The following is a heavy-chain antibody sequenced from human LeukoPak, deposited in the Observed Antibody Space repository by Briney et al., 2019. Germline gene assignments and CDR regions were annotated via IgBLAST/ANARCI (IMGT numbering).Heavy chain of an antibody. D-gene: IGHD6-13*01. CDR2: IYYSGHT. Sequence: SETLSLTCTVSGGSISSSSYYWGWIRQPPGKGLEWIGSIYYSGHTYYNPSLQSRVTMSVDTSKNQFSLNLSSVTAADTAVYYCARDSSSWGFDYWGQGTLVTVSS. CDR1: GGSISSSSYY. CDR3: ARDSSSWGFDY. V-gene: IGHV4-39*02. J-gene: IGHJ4*02.